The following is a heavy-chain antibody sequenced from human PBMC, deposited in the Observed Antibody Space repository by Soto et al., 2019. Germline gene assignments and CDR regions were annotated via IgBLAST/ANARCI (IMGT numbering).Heavy chain of an antibody. Sequence: EVQLVESGGGLVQPGGSLRLSCAVSGFIFSDQYMDWVRQAPGKGLEWVGRSGNKTNSYITAYAASVKDRFTISGDDSKNSLYLHMHSLKTEDTAVYYCARESRSGFGAAGGYFDSWGQGTMVTVSS. CDR3: ARESRSGFGAAGGYFDS. CDR1: GFIFSDQY. CDR2: SGNKTNSYIT. D-gene: IGHD3-10*01. J-gene: IGHJ4*02. V-gene: IGHV3-72*01.